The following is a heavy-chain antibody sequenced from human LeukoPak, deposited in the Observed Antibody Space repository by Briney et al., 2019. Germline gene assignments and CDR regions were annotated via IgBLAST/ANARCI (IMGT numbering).Heavy chain of an antibody. V-gene: IGHV3-11*05. J-gene: IGHJ4*02. CDR2: ISSSSSYT. CDR1: GFTFSDYY. Sequence: PGGSLRFSCAASGFTFSDYYMSWIRQAPGKGLEWISYISSSSSYTNYADSVKGRFTISRDDAKNSLYLQMNSLRAEDTAVYYCAREWQLDHWGQGTLVTVSS. D-gene: IGHD6-13*01. CDR3: AREWQLDH.